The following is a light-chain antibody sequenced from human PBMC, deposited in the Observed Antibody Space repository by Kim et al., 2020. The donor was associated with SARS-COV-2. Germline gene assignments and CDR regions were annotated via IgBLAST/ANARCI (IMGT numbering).Light chain of an antibody. Sequence: SASVGDIVTITCRASQDIRNDLGWYQQNPGRAPKRLIYGASSLQSGVPSRFSGSGSGTEFTLTISSLQPEDFATYYCQQYSSYPYTFGQGTKLEI. CDR1: QDIRND. CDR2: GAS. V-gene: IGKV1-17*01. J-gene: IGKJ2*01. CDR3: QQYSSYPYT.